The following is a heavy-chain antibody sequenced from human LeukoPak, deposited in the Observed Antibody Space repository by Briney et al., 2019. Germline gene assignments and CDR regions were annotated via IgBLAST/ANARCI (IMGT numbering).Heavy chain of an antibody. CDR1: GYSISSGYY. Sequence: SETLSLTCAVSGYSISSGYYWGWIRQPPGKGLEWIGSIYHSGSTYYNPSLKSRVTISVDTSKNQFSLKLSSVTAADTAVYYCARDYGDYGGWYYYYGMDVWGNRTTVTVSS. CDR3: ARDYGDYGGWYYYYGMDV. CDR2: IYHSGST. V-gene: IGHV4-38-2*01. J-gene: IGHJ6*04. D-gene: IGHD4-17*01.